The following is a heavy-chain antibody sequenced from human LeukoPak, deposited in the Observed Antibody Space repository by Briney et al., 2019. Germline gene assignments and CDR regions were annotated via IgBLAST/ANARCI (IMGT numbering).Heavy chain of an antibody. CDR1: GYTLTELS. D-gene: IGHD2-2*01. V-gene: IGHV1-24*01. Sequence: ASVKVSCKVSGYTLTELSMHWVRQAPGKGLEWMGGFDPGDGETIYAQKFQGRVTMTEDTSTDTAYMELSSLRSEDTAVYYCATVLGYCSSTSCPPPEYFQHWGQGTLVTVSS. CDR3: ATVLGYCSSTSCPPPEYFQH. CDR2: FDPGDGET. J-gene: IGHJ1*01.